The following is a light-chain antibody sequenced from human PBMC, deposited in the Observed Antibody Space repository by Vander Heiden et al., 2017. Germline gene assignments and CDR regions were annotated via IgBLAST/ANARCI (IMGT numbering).Light chain of an antibody. Sequence: DIQLTQSPSSLSASGGDRVTITCRASQSIGSWVAWYQQKPGKVTKLLIYKASNLESGVTSRFSGSGSGTEFTLTISSLQPDDPATYFCQQYNTYLWTFGQGTKVEFK. CDR1: QSIGSW. CDR3: QQYNTYLWT. CDR2: KAS. V-gene: IGKV1-5*03. J-gene: IGKJ1*01.